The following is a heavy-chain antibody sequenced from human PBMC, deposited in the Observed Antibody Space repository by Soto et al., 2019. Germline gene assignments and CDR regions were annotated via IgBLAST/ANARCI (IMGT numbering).Heavy chain of an antibody. CDR2: INAGNGNT. J-gene: IGHJ5*02. Sequence: AASVKVSCKASGYTFTSYAMHWVRQAPGQRLEWMGWINAGNGNTKYSQKFQGRVTITRDTSASTAYMELSSLRSEDTAVYYCARDLGYCSSTSCQNWFDPWGQGTLVTVSS. CDR1: GYTFTSYA. CDR3: ARDLGYCSSTSCQNWFDP. D-gene: IGHD2-2*01. V-gene: IGHV1-3*01.